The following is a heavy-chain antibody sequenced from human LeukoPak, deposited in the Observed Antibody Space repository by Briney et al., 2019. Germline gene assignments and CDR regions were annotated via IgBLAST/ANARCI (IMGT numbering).Heavy chain of an antibody. CDR2: INPDGGEE. V-gene: IGHV3-7*02. CDR3: AIWGTDQNY. D-gene: IGHD3-16*01. J-gene: IGHJ4*02. CDR1: GLTVSNYW. Sequence: GGSLRLSCAVSGLTVSNYWMNWVRQAPGKGLEWVANINPDGGEERYVDSVKGRFVISRDNAKNSLYLQMNSLRAEDTAVYYCAIWGTDQNYWGQGTLVTVSS.